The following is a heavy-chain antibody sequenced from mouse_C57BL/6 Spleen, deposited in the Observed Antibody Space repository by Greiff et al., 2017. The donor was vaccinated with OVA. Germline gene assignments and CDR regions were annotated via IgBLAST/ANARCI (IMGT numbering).Heavy chain of an antibody. J-gene: IGHJ1*03. CDR1: GYTLPPYV. CDR3: ASDGSSSYWYFDV. CDR2: IHPNSGST. D-gene: IGHD1-1*01. Sequence: QVQLKQPGAELVKPGASVGGGWKASGYTLPPYVMHWVKQRPGQGLEWIGMIHPNSGSTNYNEKFKSKATLTVDKSSSTAYMQLSSLPSEDAAVYYCASDGSSSYWYFDVWGTGTTVTVSS. V-gene: IGHV1-64*01.